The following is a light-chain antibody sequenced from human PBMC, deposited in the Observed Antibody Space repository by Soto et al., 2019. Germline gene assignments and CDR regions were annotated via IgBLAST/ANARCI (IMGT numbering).Light chain of an antibody. CDR1: QDISSW. CDR3: QEAHGFPWT. Sequence: IQLTQSPSSVSASVGDRVTFSCRASQDISSWLAWYQQKPGKAPKPLIYATSSLQSGVPYRFSGSRSGTSFTFTISSLQAEDFATYYCQEAHGFPWTFGQGTRV. CDR2: ATS. J-gene: IGKJ1*01. V-gene: IGKV1-12*02.